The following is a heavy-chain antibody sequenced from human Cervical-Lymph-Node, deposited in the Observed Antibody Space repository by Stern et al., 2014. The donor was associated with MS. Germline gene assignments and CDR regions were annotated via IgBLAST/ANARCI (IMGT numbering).Heavy chain of an antibody. V-gene: IGHV3-23*04. D-gene: IGHD2-2*01. CDR2: ISDSGVYT. Sequence: EVQLVESGGGVVQPGGSLRLSCAASGFTFSTYAFSWVRPAPGQGLEWVSSISDSGVYTYYADSVKGRFTISRDNSKSMLYLEMQSLRAEDTAVYHCAKDLGRGVVVVPLYGLDVWGQGTTVTVSS. CDR3: AKDLGRGVVVVPLYGLDV. J-gene: IGHJ6*02. CDR1: GFTFSTYA.